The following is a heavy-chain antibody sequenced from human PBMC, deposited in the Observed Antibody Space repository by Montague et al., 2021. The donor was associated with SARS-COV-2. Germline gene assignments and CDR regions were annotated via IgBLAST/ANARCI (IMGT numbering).Heavy chain of an antibody. J-gene: IGHJ3*01. V-gene: IGHV4-39*02. CDR1: GGSITNNIDD. CDR3: ARLKRYFDSSGSPSAFDF. CDR2: IYYTGNT. Sequence: SETLSLTCTVSGGSITNNIDDWAWIRQPPGKGLEWIGSIYYTGNTYYNPSLKSRVTISVVTSKNHSTLKLSSVTAAETAVYYCARLKRYFDSSGSPSAFDFWGQGTKVTVSS. D-gene: IGHD3-22*01.